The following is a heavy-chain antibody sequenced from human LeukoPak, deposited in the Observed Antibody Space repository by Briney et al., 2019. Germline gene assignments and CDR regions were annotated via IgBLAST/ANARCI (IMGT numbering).Heavy chain of an antibody. CDR2: IHRNGSIT. J-gene: IGHJ4*02. V-gene: IGHV3-74*01. Sequence: GRSLRLSCAASGFTFNSYAMSWVRQAPGKGLVWDSCIHRNGSITIYADSVKGRFTISRDSAKNTLYLQMNSLRAEDTAVYYCARETSTAAQYYFDYWGQGTQVTVSS. D-gene: IGHD6-13*01. CDR1: GFTFNSYA. CDR3: ARETSTAAQYYFDY.